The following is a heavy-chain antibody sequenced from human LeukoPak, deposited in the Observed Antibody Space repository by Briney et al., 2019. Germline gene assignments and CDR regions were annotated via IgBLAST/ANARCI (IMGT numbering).Heavy chain of an antibody. D-gene: IGHD2-15*01. Sequence: SETLSLACAVYGGSFSGYYWSWIRQPPGKGLEWIREINDSGSTNYNPSLKSRVTISVDTSKNQFSLKLSSVTAADTAVYYCARHGRIGYCSGGSCYPRPSNWFDPWGQGTLVTVSS. J-gene: IGHJ5*02. CDR2: INDSGST. CDR3: ARHGRIGYCSGGSCYPRPSNWFDP. V-gene: IGHV4-34*01. CDR1: GGSFSGYY.